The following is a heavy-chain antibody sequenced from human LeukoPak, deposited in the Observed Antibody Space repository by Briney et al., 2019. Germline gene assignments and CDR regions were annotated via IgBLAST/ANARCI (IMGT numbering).Heavy chain of an antibody. CDR1: GGSISSSSYY. CDR2: IYYSGGT. D-gene: IGHD2-21*01. CDR3: ARDIYGYSDY. Sequence: SETLSLTCTVSGGSISSSSYYWGWIRQPPGKGLEWIGSIYYSGGTYYNPSLKSRVTISVDTSKNQFSLKLSSVTAADTAVYYCARDIYGYSDYWGQGTLVTVSS. J-gene: IGHJ4*02. V-gene: IGHV4-39*07.